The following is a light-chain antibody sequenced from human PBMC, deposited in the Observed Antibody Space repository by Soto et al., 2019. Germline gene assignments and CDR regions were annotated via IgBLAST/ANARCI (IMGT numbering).Light chain of an antibody. Sequence: DIQMTQSPSTLSGSVGDRVTITCRASQSISSWLAWYQQKPGKAPKLLIYKASSLESGVPSRFSGSGSRTEFTLTISRLQPDDFATYYCQQYNSYPYTFGQGTRLEIK. CDR3: QQYNSYPYT. CDR2: KAS. CDR1: QSISSW. V-gene: IGKV1-5*03. J-gene: IGKJ5*01.